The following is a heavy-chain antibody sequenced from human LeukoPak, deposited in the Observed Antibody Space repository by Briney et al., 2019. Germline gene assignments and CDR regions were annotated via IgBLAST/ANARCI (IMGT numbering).Heavy chain of an antibody. V-gene: IGHV3-7*01. D-gene: IGHD3-22*01. J-gene: IGHJ4*02. Sequence: GGALTLSCAASGFTFSSYLMRWVRQAPGKGVEGVAKINQEGREKYYVDSVKDRFTISRDNAENSLYLQINSLRAEDTAVYYCARDGHYYDSSGYPVYFDNWGQGTLVTVPS. CDR2: INQEGREK. CDR1: GFTFSSYL. CDR3: ARDGHYYDSSGYPVYFDN.